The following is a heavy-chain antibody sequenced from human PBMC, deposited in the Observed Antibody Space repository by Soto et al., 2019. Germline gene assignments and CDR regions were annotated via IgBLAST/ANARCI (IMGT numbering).Heavy chain of an antibody. Sequence: PSETLSLTCTVSGGSISSYYWSWIRQPPGKGLEWIGYIYYSGSTNYNPSLKSRVTISVDTSKNQFSLKLSSVTAADSAAYYCAGVRGPYCGGECYPPTPNWFDPWGQGTLVTVSS. CDR3: AGVRGPYCGGECYPPTPNWFDP. CDR2: IYYSGST. CDR1: GGSISSYY. D-gene: IGHD2-21*01. V-gene: IGHV4-59*01. J-gene: IGHJ5*02.